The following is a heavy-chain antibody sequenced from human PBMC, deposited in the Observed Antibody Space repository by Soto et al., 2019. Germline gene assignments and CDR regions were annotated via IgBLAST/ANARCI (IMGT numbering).Heavy chain of an antibody. CDR1: GYSISSGSY. D-gene: IGHD6-19*01. J-gene: IGHJ4*03. Sequence: SETLSLTCTVYGYSISSGSYWAWIRQPPGKGPEWIACIYHGGTTFYNPSLKSRITISVDTSNNQFSLKLTSVTAADTAVYYCARVHVMVVAGSTFDYWGHGTLVTVSS. V-gene: IGHV4-38-2*02. CDR3: ARVHVMVVAGSTFDY. CDR2: IYHGGTT.